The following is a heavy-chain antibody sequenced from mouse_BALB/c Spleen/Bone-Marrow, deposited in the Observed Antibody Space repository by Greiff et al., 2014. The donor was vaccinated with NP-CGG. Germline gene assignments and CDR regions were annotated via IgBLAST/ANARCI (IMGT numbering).Heavy chain of an antibody. J-gene: IGHJ1*01. Sequence: QVTLKESGAELVKPGASVKLSCKVSGYTFTNYYVYWVKQRPGQGLEWIGEINPSNGVTNFNEKFMSKATLTVDNSSSTAYIQNSSLPSADSAVYYCTRSGFYGYGTYFDVWGAGTSVTVSS. CDR2: INPSNGVT. V-gene: IGHV1S81*02. CDR1: GYTFTNYY. D-gene: IGHD1-2*01. CDR3: TRSGFYGYGTYFDV.